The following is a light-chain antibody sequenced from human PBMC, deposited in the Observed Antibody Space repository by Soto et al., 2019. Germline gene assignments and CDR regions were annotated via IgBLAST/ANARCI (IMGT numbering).Light chain of an antibody. CDR3: QQRSNTRT. V-gene: IGKV3-11*01. Sequence: EIVLTQSPASLSFSPGERATLSCRASQSVSSYLAWYQQKPGQAPRLRIYGASSRATGIPDRFSGSGSGTDFTLTISSLEPGDFAVYYCQQRSNTRTFGGGTKVDNK. CDR2: GAS. CDR1: QSVSSY. J-gene: IGKJ4*01.